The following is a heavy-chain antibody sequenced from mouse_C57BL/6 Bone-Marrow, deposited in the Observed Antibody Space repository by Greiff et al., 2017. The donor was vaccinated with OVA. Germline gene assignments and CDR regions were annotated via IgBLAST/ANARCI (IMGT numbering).Heavy chain of an antibody. Sequence: VQLQQPGAELVMPGASVKLSCKASGYTFTSYWMHWVKQRPGQGLEWIGEIDPSDSDTNYNQKFKGKSTLTVDKSSSTAYMQLSSLTSEDSAVYYCARSGMDYWGQGTSVTVSS. V-gene: IGHV1-69*01. CDR3: ARSGMDY. CDR2: IDPSDSDT. J-gene: IGHJ4*01. CDR1: GYTFTSYW.